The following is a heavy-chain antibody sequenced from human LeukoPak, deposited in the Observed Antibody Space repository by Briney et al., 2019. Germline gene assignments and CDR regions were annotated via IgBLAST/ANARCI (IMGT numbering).Heavy chain of an antibody. CDR2: ISSSGSTI. CDR3: ARETHPLTGYSSGSCDY. J-gene: IGHJ4*02. V-gene: IGHV3-48*03. CDR1: GFTFSSYE. D-gene: IGHD6-19*01. Sequence: GGSLRLSCSASGFTFSSYEMNWVRQAPGKGLEWVSYISSSGSTIYYADSAKGRLTISRDNAKNSLYLQMNSLRAEDTAVYYCARETHPLTGYSSGSCDYWGQGTLVTVSS.